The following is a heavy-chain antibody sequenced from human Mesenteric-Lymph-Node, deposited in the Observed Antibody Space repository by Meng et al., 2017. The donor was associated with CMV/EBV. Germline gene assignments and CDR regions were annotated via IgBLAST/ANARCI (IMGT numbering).Heavy chain of an antibody. CDR1: GFTFSSYG. D-gene: IGHD6-6*01. CDR2: ISYDGSNK. V-gene: IGHV3-30*19. J-gene: IGHJ4*02. CDR3: AGQLDNY. Sequence: GESLKISCAASGFTFSSYGMHWVRQAPGKGLEWVAVISYDGSNKYYADSVKGRFTISRDNSKNTLYLQMNSLRAEDTAVYYCAGQLDNYWGQGTLVTVSS.